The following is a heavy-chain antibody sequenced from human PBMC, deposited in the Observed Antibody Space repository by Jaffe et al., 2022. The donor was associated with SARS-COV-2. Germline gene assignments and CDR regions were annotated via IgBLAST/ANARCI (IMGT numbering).Heavy chain of an antibody. D-gene: IGHD4-17*01. Sequence: QGQLVESGGGVVQPGRSLTLSCAASGYTFRSHGMHWVRQAPGKGLEWVAVIWYDGSIKNYAGSVMGRFIVSRDNSKNILYLEMNSVRVEDTAVYYCARLYGDKGGKWDYWGQGTLVTVSS. CDR2: IWYDGSIK. V-gene: IGHV3-33*01. J-gene: IGHJ4*02. CDR1: GYTFRSHG. CDR3: ARLYGDKGGKWDY.